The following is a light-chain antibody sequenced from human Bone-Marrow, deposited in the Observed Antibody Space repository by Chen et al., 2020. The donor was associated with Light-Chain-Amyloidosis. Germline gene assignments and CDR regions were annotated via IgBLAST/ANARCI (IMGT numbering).Light chain of an antibody. CDR3: QVWDRSSDRPV. CDR2: DDS. J-gene: IGLJ3*02. Sequence: SHVLTQPSSVSVAPGQTATIACGGNNIGSTSVHWYQQTPGQAPLLVVYDDSDRPSGIPERWSGSNSGNTATLTISRVEAGDEADDYCQVWDRSSDRPVFGGGTKLTVL. CDR1: NIGSTS. V-gene: IGLV3-21*02.